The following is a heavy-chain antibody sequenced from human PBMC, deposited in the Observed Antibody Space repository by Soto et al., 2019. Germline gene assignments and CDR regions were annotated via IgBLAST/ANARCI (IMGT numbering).Heavy chain of an antibody. D-gene: IGHD3-10*01. CDR3: AKDLTSMVRVVLPSP. CDR2: ISGSGVIK. Sequence: EVQLLQSGGGWVQPGGSLRLSCAASGFTFSKYAMAWVHQAPGKGLEWVSSISGSGVIKYYADSVQGRFTISRDNSNNTLSVQMNSLRVEDTAIYYCAKDLTSMVRVVLPSPWGQGILVTVSS. CDR1: GFTFSKYA. V-gene: IGHV3-23*01. J-gene: IGHJ5*02.